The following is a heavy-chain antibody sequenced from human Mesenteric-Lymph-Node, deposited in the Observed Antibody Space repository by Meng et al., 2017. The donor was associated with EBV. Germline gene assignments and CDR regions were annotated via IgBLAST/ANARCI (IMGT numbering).Heavy chain of an antibody. CDR1: GGLFSWFH. V-gene: IGHV4-34*02. J-gene: IGHJ4*02. CDR3: GLCYISVVPDFDY. D-gene: IGHD2-15*01. Sequence: HLRQGSAALLLPAESLVLTCAVSGGLFSWFHWRGSRRPPWKGLVWIGESNHRRDTNYHPSLKSRVTISLDASKNQCSLKLTAVTAADTAVYYCGLCYISVVPDFDYWGQGTLVTVSS. CDR2: SNHRRDT.